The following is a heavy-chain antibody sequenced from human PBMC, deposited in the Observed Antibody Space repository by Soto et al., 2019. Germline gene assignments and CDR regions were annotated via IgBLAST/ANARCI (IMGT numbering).Heavy chain of an antibody. Sequence: QVQLQESGPGLVKPSQTLSLTCTVSGGSISSGNYYWSWIRQPPGKGLEWIGFISYTGSTYYSTSLKSRVAISVDPSMSQFSLNLSFVTAADTAVYYCATRGTPSTGLDFFDYWGQGYRVTVSS. CDR1: GGSISSGNYY. CDR3: ATRGTPSTGLDFFDY. V-gene: IGHV4-30-4*01. CDR2: ISYTGST. D-gene: IGHD1-1*01. J-gene: IGHJ4*02.